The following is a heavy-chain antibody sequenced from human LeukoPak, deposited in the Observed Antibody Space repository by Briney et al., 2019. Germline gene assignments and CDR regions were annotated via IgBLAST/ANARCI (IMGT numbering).Heavy chain of an antibody. V-gene: IGHV4-59*05. CDR1: GGSISNYY. D-gene: IGHD1/OR15-1a*01. Sequence: PSETLSLTCTVSGGSISNYYWSWIRQPAGKGLEWIASIHNNGYSYYNSSLKSRVTISVDTSKNLISLKLSSVTAADTAVYYCARPPVSAPNKNWYFDLWGRGTLVTVSS. CDR2: IHNNGYS. J-gene: IGHJ2*01. CDR3: ARPPVSAPNKNWYFDL.